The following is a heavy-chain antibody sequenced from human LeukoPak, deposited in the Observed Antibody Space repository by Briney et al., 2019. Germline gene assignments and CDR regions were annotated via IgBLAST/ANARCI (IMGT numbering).Heavy chain of an antibody. J-gene: IGHJ5*02. Sequence: ASVKVSCKASGYTFTSYYMHWVRQAPGQGLEWMGIINPSGGSTSYAQKFQGRVTMTGNTSASTVYMELSSLRSEDTAVYYCARVRIAAAAFDPWGQGTLVTVSS. CDR2: INPSGGST. CDR1: GYTFTSYY. D-gene: IGHD6-13*01. CDR3: ARVRIAAAAFDP. V-gene: IGHV1-46*01.